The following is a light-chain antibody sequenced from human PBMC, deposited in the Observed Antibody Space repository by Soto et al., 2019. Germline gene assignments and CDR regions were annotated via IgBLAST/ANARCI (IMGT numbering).Light chain of an antibody. CDR3: QQRSYWPLT. V-gene: IGKV3-11*01. Sequence: EIVLTQSPATLSLSPGERATLSCRASQSVSSYLAWYQQKPGQAPMLLIYDACNRATGIPARFSGSGSGTDFTLTCSSLEPEDFAVYYCQQRSYWPLTFGPVTKVDIK. CDR1: QSVSSY. J-gene: IGKJ3*01. CDR2: DAC.